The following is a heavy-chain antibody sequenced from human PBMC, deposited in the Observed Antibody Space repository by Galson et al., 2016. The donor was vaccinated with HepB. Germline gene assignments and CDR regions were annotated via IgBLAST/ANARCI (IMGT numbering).Heavy chain of an antibody. Sequence: TLSLTCTVSGGSISSVNYYWSWIRQHPGKGLEWIGYIFYSGTTHYNPSLKSGVTISMDTSKNHFSLKLNSMTAADTAVYYCARTTGDCGGDCSWFDPWGQGTLVTVSS. CDR2: IFYSGTT. CDR3: ARTTGDCGGDCSWFDP. CDR1: GGSISSVNYY. V-gene: IGHV4-31*03. D-gene: IGHD2-21*02. J-gene: IGHJ5*01.